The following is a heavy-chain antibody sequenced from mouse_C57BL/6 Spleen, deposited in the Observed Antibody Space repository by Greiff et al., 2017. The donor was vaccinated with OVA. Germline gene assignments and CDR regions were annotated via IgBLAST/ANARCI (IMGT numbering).Heavy chain of an antibody. V-gene: IGHV1-64*01. CDR1: GYTFTSYW. CDR3: ARDSSGYDAMDY. J-gene: IGHJ4*01. D-gene: IGHD3-2*02. Sequence: QVQLQQPGAELVKPGASVKLSCKASGYTFTSYWMHWVKQRPGQGLEWIGMIHPNSGSTNYNEKFKSKATLTVDKSSSTAYMQLSSLTSEDSAVYYGARDSSGYDAMDYWGQGTSVTVSS. CDR2: IHPNSGST.